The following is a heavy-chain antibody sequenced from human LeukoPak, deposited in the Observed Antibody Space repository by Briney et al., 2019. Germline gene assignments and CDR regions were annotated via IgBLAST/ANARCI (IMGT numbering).Heavy chain of an antibody. CDR1: GYSFNNYW. V-gene: IGHV5-51*01. D-gene: IGHD5-18*01. J-gene: IGHJ6*02. CDR3: ARRGNSYGSYYYGMDV. CDR2: IYPEESNT. Sequence: GESLKISFKGSGYSFNNYWIGWGRPMAGKGGEWRGIIYPEESNTRYSPSFQGQVTISADKSISTAYLQWSSLKASDTAMYYCARRGNSYGSYYYGMDVWGQGTTVTVSS.